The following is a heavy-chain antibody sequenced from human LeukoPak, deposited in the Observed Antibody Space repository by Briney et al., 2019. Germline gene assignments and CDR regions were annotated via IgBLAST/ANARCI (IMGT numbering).Heavy chain of an antibody. D-gene: IGHD4-17*01. J-gene: IGHJ3*02. V-gene: IGHV3-48*01. CDR3: AREGQLDYGDYVYAFDI. CDR2: VSGSGSTV. Sequence: QPGGSLRLSCAASGFTFGDHTMNWVRQLPGKRLEWVAYVSGSGSTVYYADSVKGRFTVSRDNGKSSLYLQMNSLRAEDTAVYYCAREGQLDYGDYVYAFDIWGQGTMVTVSS. CDR1: GFTFGDHT.